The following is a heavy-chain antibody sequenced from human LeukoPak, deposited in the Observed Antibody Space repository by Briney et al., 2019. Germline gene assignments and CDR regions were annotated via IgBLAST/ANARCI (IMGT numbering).Heavy chain of an antibody. CDR2: NSAYNGNT. V-gene: IGHV1-18*01. CDR3: ARDVHYYDSSGYYYRGPSDY. Sequence: ASVKVSCKASGYTFTSYGISWVRQAPGQGLEWMGWNSAYNGNTNYAQKLQGRVTMTTDTSTSTAYMELRSLRSDDTAVYYCARDVHYYDSSGYYYRGPSDYWGQGTLVTVSS. D-gene: IGHD3-22*01. CDR1: GYTFTSYG. J-gene: IGHJ4*02.